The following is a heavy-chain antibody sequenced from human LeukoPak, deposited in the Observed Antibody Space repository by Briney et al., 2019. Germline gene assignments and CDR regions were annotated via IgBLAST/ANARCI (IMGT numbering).Heavy chain of an antibody. V-gene: IGHV4-38-2*01. CDR1: GYSISSGYY. CDR2: IYHSGST. J-gene: IGHJ4*02. CDR3: ANGGDFYYFDY. D-gene: IGHD2/OR15-2a*01. Sequence: PSETLSLTCAVSGYSISSGYYWGWIRQPPGKGLEWIGSIYHSGSTYYNPSLKSRVTLSVDTSKNQFSLKLSSVTAADTAVYYCANGGDFYYFDYWGQGTLVTVSS.